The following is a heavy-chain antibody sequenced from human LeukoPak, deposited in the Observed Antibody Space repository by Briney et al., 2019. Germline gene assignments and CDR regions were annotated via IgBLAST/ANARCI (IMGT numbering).Heavy chain of an antibody. CDR2: TSYDGSNK. D-gene: IGHD4-17*01. CDR1: GFTFSSYG. J-gene: IGHJ4*02. Sequence: GRSLGLSCAASGFTFSSYGMHWVRQAPGKGLEWVAVTSYDGSNKYYADSVKGRFTISRDNSKNTLYLQMNSLRAEDTAVYYCAKDRSVTTAGVVDYWGQGTLVTVSP. CDR3: AKDRSVTTAGVVDY. V-gene: IGHV3-30*18.